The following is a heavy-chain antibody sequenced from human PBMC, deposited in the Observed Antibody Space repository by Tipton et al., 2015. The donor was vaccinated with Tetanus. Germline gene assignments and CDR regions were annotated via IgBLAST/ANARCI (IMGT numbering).Heavy chain of an antibody. CDR1: GASINAGGYL. Sequence: TLSLTCNVSGASINAGGYLWTWVRQHPGKGLEWIGNIYYFTERTSHTPSLDGRVSISVDTSKNQFSLRLTSVTAADTAVYYCARRRYTWNRGGFDIWGQGTMGILSS. CDR2: IYYFTERT. CDR3: ARRRYTWNRGGFDI. V-gene: IGHV4-31*03. J-gene: IGHJ3*02. D-gene: IGHD1-20*01.